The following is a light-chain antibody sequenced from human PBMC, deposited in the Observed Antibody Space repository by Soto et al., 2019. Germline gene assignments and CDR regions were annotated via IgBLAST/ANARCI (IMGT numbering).Light chain of an antibody. CDR3: QQPGSPFYP. V-gene: IGKV3-20*01. CDR2: GAS. CDR1: QSVSSAY. J-gene: IGKJ2*01. Sequence: EIVLTQSPGTLSLSPGERATLSCRASQSVSSAYLAWYQQIPGQAPRLLIYGASSRATGIPDRFSGSGSGTNFPLPISGLDPEDLPGYYCQQPGSPFYPFGQGTKLEIK.